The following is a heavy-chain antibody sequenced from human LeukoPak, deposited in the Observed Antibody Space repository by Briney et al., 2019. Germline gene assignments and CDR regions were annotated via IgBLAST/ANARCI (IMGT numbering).Heavy chain of an antibody. CDR2: ISYDGSNK. V-gene: IGHV3-30-3*01. J-gene: IGHJ4*02. CDR1: GFTFSSYA. Sequence: SGGSLRLSCAASGFTFSSYAMHWVRQAPGKGLEWVAVISYDGSNKYYADSVKGRFTISRDNSKNTLYLQMNSLRAEDTAVYYCARDEDHWGQGTLVTVSS. CDR3: ARDEDH.